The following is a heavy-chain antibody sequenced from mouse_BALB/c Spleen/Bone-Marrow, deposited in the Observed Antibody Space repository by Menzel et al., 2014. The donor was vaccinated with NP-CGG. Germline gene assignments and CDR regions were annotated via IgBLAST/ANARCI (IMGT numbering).Heavy chain of an antibody. J-gene: IGHJ2*01. CDR1: GYTFTNYW. Sequence: QVQLQQSGAELARPGASVKLSCKASGYTFTNYWMQWVKQRPGQGLEWIGAIYPGDGDTRYTQKFKGKATLTADKSSSTAYMQLSSLASEDSAVYYCARGFPFDYWGQGTTLTVSS. CDR3: ARGFPFDY. V-gene: IGHV1-87*01. CDR2: IYPGDGDT.